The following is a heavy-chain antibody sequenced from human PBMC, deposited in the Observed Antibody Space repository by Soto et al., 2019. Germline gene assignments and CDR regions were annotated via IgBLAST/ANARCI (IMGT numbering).Heavy chain of an antibody. Sequence: QITLKESGPTLVKPTQTLTLTCTFSGFSLSTSGVGVAWIRQPPGKALEWLALIYWDDDKRYRPSLESRLTITKDTSKNQVVLTRTNMDSVDTATYYCAYLPCSGGSCYWISFSDRDVWGQGTTVTVSS. CDR2: IYWDDDK. J-gene: IGHJ6*02. CDR3: AYLPCSGGSCYWISFSDRDV. CDR1: GFSLSTSGVG. V-gene: IGHV2-5*02. D-gene: IGHD2-15*01.